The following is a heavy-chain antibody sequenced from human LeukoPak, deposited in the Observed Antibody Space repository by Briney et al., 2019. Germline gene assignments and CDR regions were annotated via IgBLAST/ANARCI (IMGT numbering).Heavy chain of an antibody. J-gene: IGHJ5*02. Sequence: GESLKISCKGSGYSFTSYWIGWVRQMPGKGLEWMGIIYPGDSDTRYSPSFQGQVTISADKSISTAYLQWSSLKASDTAMYYCARGGLIDWLLGNWFDPWGQGTLVTVSS. CDR2: IYPGDSDT. D-gene: IGHD3-9*01. CDR1: GYSFTSYW. CDR3: ARGGLIDWLLGNWFDP. V-gene: IGHV5-51*01.